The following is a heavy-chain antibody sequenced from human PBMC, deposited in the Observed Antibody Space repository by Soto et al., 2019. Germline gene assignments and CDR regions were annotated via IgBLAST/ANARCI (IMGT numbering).Heavy chain of an antibody. CDR3: ARQGDRAATPADAFEI. CDR1: RRTCINPW. J-gene: IGHJ3*02. CDR2: SSPGDSVA. Sequence: SQKISCKVSRRTCINPWIAWVRQMPGKGLECMGVSSPGDSVARYSPSFAGQVTLSVDKSITTSYLYWSSLEASDSAAYYSARQGDRAATPADAFEIWGQGTLVTVSS. D-gene: IGHD2-15*01. V-gene: IGHV5-51*01.